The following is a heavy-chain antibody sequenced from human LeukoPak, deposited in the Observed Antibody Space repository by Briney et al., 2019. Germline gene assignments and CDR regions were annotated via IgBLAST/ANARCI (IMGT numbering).Heavy chain of an antibody. Sequence: SVKVSCXASGGTFSSYAINWVRRAPGQGLEWMGGIIPIFGTANYAQKFQDRVTITADESTSTAYMELSSLRSEDTAIYYCASRLYRSNTRCRNFPFAYWGQGTLITVSS. CDR2: IIPIFGTA. V-gene: IGHV1-69*13. D-gene: IGHD2-2*01. J-gene: IGHJ4*02. CDR3: ASRLYRSNTRCRNFPFAY. CDR1: GGTFSSYA.